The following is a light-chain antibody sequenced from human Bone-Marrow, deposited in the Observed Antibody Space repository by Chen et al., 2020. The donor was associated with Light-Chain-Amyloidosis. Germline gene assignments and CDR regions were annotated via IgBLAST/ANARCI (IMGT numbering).Light chain of an antibody. J-gene: IGKJ4*01. CDR1: QTISSKY. CDR3: QQYGTSPLT. V-gene: IGKV3-20*01. CDR2: GSS. Sequence: EIVLTQSPGTLSLSPGEGANLSCRASQTISSKYLTWYQQKFGQAPRRLIYGSSSRATGIPDRFTGSGSGTDFTLTINRLEPEDFAMYYCQQYGTSPLTFGGGTKVEIK.